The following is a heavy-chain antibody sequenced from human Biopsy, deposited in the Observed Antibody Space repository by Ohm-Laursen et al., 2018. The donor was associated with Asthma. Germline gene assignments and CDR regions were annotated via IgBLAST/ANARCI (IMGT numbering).Heavy chain of an antibody. D-gene: IGHD3-3*01. CDR1: GFSFNSYG. CDR3: AKGRYYDFWSGYPI. Sequence: SLRLSCSAPGFSFNSYGMHWVRQAPGKGLEWVAVMSFDGRQTYYADSVKGRFTISRDNSKNTLYLQMNSLRAEDTAVYYCAKGRYYDFWSGYPIWGQGTMVTVSS. J-gene: IGHJ3*02. CDR2: MSFDGRQT. V-gene: IGHV3-30*18.